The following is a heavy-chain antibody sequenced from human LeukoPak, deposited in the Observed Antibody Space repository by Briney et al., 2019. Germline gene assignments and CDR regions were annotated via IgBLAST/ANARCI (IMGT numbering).Heavy chain of an antibody. CDR2: ISACNGNT. J-gene: IGHJ4*02. D-gene: IGHD5-12*01. Sequence: ASVKVSCKASGYTFTSYGISWVRQAPGQGLEWMGWISACNGNTSYAQKLQGRVTMTTDTSTSTAYMELRSLRSDDTAVYYCARDPSYSGYDNFDYWGQGTLVTVSS. V-gene: IGHV1-18*01. CDR1: GYTFTSYG. CDR3: ARDPSYSGYDNFDY.